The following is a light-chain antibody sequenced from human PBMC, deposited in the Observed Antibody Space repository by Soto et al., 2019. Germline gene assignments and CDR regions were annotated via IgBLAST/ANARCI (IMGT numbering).Light chain of an antibody. V-gene: IGKV3-15*01. CDR2: GAS. CDR3: QQYNNLPPLT. Sequence: EILMTQSPATLSVSPGERATLSCRASQSVSSNLAWYQQQPGQAPRLLIYGASTRATGIPARFSGSGSATEFTLTIRSLQSADFAVYYCQQYNNLPPLTFGGGTKVEIK. J-gene: IGKJ4*01. CDR1: QSVSSN.